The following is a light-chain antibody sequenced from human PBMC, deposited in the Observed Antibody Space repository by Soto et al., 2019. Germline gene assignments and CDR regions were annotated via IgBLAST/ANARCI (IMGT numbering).Light chain of an antibody. CDR3: SSYTSSSTLEGV. J-gene: IGLJ1*01. CDR2: EVS. CDR1: SSDVGGYNY. Sequence: QSVLTQPASVSGSPGQSITISCTGTSSDVGGYNYVSWYQQHPGKAPKLMIYEVSNRPSGVSNRFSGSKSGNTASLTISGLQAEDEADYYCSSYTSSSTLEGVFGTGSK. V-gene: IGLV2-14*01.